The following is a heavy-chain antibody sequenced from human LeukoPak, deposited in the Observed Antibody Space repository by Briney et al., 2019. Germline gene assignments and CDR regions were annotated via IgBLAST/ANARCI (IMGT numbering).Heavy chain of an antibody. J-gene: IGHJ4*02. CDR3: ARGAVVVAATPIPFDY. Sequence: PSETLSLTCTVSGGSISSYYWSWIRQPPGKGLEWIGYIYYSGSTNYNPSLKSRVTISVDTSKNQFSLKLSSVTAADTAVYYCARGAVVVAATPIPFDYWGQGTLVTVSS. V-gene: IGHV4-59*08. D-gene: IGHD2-15*01. CDR1: GGSISSYY. CDR2: IYYSGST.